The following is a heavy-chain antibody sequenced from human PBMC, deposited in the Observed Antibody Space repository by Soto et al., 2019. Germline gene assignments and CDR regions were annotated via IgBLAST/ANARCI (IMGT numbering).Heavy chain of an antibody. J-gene: IGHJ4*02. Sequence: EVQLVESGGGLVQPGRSLRLSCAASGFTFDDYAMHWVRQAPGKGLEWVTGISWNSDTLGYADSVKGRFTISRDNAKNSLYLQMSSLRPEDTAFYYCARVLYYYTTSGYPHYWGQGTLVTVSS. V-gene: IGHV3-9*01. D-gene: IGHD3-22*01. CDR2: ISWNSDTL. CDR1: GFTFDDYA. CDR3: ARVLYYYTTSGYPHY.